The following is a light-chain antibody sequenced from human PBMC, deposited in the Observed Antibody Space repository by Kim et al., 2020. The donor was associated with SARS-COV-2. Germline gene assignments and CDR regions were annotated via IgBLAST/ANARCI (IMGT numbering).Light chain of an antibody. CDR1: QSISSY. J-gene: IGKJ1*01. CDR3: QQSYSTPPEKA. Sequence: DIQMTRSPSSLSASVGDRVTITCRASQSISSYLNWYQQKPGKAPKLLIYAASSLQSGVPSRFSGSGSGTDFTLTISSLQPEDFATYYCQQSYSTPPEKAFGQGTKVDIK. V-gene: IGKV1-39*01. CDR2: AAS.